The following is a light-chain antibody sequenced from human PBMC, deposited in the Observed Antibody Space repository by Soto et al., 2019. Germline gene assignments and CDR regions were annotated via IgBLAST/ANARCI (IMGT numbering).Light chain of an antibody. CDR1: QSISSW. Sequence: DIQMTQSPSTLSASVGDRVTITCRASQSISSWLAWYQQKPGKAPKLLIYKASSLESGVPSRFSGSGSGTEFTLTISSLQPDDFATYYCQLYNSYPVTSGQGTKLEIK. CDR2: KAS. CDR3: QLYNSYPVT. V-gene: IGKV1-5*03. J-gene: IGKJ2*01.